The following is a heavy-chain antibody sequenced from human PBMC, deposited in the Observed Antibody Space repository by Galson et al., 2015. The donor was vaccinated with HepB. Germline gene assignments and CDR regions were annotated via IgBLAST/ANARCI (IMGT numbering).Heavy chain of an antibody. Sequence: SLRLSCAASGFTFSSYWLSWVRQAPGKGLECVAYVKEDGSEKYFVDSVKGRFTISRDNARNSLYLQMNSLRAEDTAVYYCARVRGDLYDPRTYYFDYWGQGTLVTVSS. D-gene: IGHD3-10*01. CDR3: ARVRGDLYDPRTYYFDY. J-gene: IGHJ4*02. CDR2: VKEDGSEK. V-gene: IGHV3-7*03. CDR1: GFTFSSYW.